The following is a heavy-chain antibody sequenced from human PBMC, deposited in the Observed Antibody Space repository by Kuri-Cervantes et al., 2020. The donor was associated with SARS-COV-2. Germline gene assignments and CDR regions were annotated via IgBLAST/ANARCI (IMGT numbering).Heavy chain of an antibody. J-gene: IGHJ5*02. V-gene: IGHV3-48*01. CDR3: AREVTIFGAVSRGFDP. CDR1: GFTFSSYS. CDR2: ISSSSTI. Sequence: GESLKISCAASGFTFSSYSMNWVRQAPGKGLEWVSYISSSSTIYHADSVKGRFTISRDNAKNSLYLQMNSLRAEDTAVYYCAREVTIFGAVSRGFDPWGQGTLVTVSS. D-gene: IGHD3-3*01.